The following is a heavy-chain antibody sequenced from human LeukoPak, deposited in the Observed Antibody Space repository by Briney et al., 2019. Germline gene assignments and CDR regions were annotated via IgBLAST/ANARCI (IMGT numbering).Heavy chain of an antibody. CDR2: IYVTGTT. V-gene: IGHV4-61*02. CDR1: DDSISSGSYY. CDR3: ARVSAEWDLIYFDY. Sequence: PSQTLSLTCTVSDDSISSGSYYWSWIRQPAGKGLEWIGRIYVTGTTNYNLSLKSRVTISINTSKMQFSLKLRSVTVEDTGVYYCARVSAEWDLIYFDYWGQGSLVTVSS. J-gene: IGHJ4*02. D-gene: IGHD1-26*01.